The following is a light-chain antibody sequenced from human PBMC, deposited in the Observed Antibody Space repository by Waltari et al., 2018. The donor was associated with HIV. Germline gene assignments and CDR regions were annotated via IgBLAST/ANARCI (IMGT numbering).Light chain of an antibody. CDR3: QSTHSRGTYVV. J-gene: IGLJ2*01. V-gene: IGLV3-25*03. CDR1: ALPKQY. CDR2: KDT. Sequence: SYELTQPPSVSVSPGQTARITCSGDALPKQYAYWYQQKPGQAPVLVIYKDTESPSGIPERFSGASSGTTVTLTISGVQAEDEASYYCQSTHSRGTYVVFGGGTKLTVL.